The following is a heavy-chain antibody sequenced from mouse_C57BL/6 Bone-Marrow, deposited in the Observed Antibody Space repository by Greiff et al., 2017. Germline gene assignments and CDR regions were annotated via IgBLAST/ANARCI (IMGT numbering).Heavy chain of an antibody. D-gene: IGHD1-1*01. CDR2: IDPSDSYT. Sequence: QVQLQQPGAELVKPGASVKLSCKASGYTFTSYWMQWVKQRPGQGLEWIGEIDPSDSYTNYNQKFKGKATLTVDTSSSTAYMQLSSLTSEDSAVYYCACDYGSSFYYAMDYWGQGTSVTGSS. CDR1: GYTFTSYW. J-gene: IGHJ4*01. V-gene: IGHV1-50*01. CDR3: ACDYGSSFYYAMDY.